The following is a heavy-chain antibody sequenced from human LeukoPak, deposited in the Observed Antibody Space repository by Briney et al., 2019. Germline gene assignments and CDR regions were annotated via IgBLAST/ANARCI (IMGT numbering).Heavy chain of an antibody. D-gene: IGHD3-10*01. V-gene: IGHV4-59*01. J-gene: IGHJ4*02. CDR1: GGSISNYY. CDR3: ARDRYYGSGSYYN. Sequence: SETLSLTCTVSGGSISNYYWSWIRQPPGKGLEWIGYMYDSGSTNYNPSLKSRVTISVDTSKNQFSLKLSSVTAADTAVYYCARDRYYGSGSYYNWGQGTLVNVSS. CDR2: MYDSGST.